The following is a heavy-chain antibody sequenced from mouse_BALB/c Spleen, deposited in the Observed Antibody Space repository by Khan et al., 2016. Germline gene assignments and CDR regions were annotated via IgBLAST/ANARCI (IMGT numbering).Heavy chain of an antibody. J-gene: IGHJ1*01. CDR2: IYPYNGGT. V-gene: IGHV1-31*01. Sequence: VQLQQSGPELVKPGTSMKISCKASGYSFTGYTMNWVKQSHGKNLEWIGLIYPYNGGTRNNQKFKDKATLTVDKSSSTAYMELLSLTSEDSAVYYSATDYYGCVGYWFFDVWGAGTTVTVSS. CDR3: ATDYYGCVGYWFFDV. CDR1: GYSFTGYT. D-gene: IGHD1-2*01.